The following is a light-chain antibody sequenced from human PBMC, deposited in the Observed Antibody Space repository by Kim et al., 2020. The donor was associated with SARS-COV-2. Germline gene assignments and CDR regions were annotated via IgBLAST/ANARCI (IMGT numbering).Light chain of an antibody. CDR1: QSISND. J-gene: IGKJ5*01. CDR3: QQYNNWRPIT. CDR2: GAS. Sequence: SPGQTVTLSCRASQSISNDLAWYQQRPGQAPRLLISGASKRATSIPARFSGSGSGTEFTLTISSLQSEDFAVYYCQQYNNWRPITFGQGTRLEIK. V-gene: IGKV3-15*01.